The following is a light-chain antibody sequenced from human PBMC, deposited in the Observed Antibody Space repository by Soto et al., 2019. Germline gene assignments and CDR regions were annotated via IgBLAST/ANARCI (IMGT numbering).Light chain of an antibody. Sequence: DIVLTQSPGTLSLSPGERATLSCRASQSVSNNFLAWYQQKPGQAPRLLIYGASNRATGIPDRFSGSGSGTDFSLTIGRLEPEDFAVYYCHQYGSPPHTFGPGTKVDIK. CDR3: HQYGSPPHT. CDR1: QSVSNNF. J-gene: IGKJ3*01. V-gene: IGKV3-20*01. CDR2: GAS.